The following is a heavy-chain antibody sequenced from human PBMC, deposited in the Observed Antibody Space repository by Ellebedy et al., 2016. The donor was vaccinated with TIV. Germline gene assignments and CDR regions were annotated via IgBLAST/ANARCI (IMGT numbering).Heavy chain of an antibody. CDR3: ARGATMITPAVLDY. CDR2: VSAYDGQP. J-gene: IGHJ4*02. V-gene: IGHV1-18*01. D-gene: IGHD4-23*01. Sequence: AASVKVSCKASGFAFSSNGIAWVRQAPGQGLEWMGWVSAYDGQPKYAERFQGRVTMTTQTSTTTAYLELRSLTSDDTAVYYCARGATMITPAVLDYWGQGTLVTVAS. CDR1: GFAFSSNG.